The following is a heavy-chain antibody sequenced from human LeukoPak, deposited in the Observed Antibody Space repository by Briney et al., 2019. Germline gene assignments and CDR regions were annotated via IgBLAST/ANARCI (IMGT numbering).Heavy chain of an antibody. V-gene: IGHV4-59*01. CDR1: GGSISSYY. Sequence: PSETLSLTCTVSGGSISSYYWSWIRQAPGKGLEWIGYIYYSGSTNYNPSLKSRVTISVDTSKNQFSLKLSSVTAADTAVYYCAREQYLAYDVFGFWGQGTMVTVSS. D-gene: IGHD4-11*01. J-gene: IGHJ3*01. CDR3: AREQYLAYDVFGF. CDR2: IYYSGST.